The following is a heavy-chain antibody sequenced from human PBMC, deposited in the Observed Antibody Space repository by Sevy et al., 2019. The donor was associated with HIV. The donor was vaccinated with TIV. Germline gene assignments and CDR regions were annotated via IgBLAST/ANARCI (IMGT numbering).Heavy chain of an antibody. CDR3: TRVPGDGYNSPSFDY. CDR1: GFTFSSYW. Sequence: GGSLRFSCAASGFTFSSYWMHWVRQAPGKGLVWVARIKNDGSSTRYADFVKGRFTISRDNAKNTLYLQMNSLRAGDMGAYYCTRVPGDGYNSPSFDYWGRGTLVTVSS. J-gene: IGHJ4*02. V-gene: IGHV3-74*01. D-gene: IGHD5-12*01. CDR2: IKNDGSST.